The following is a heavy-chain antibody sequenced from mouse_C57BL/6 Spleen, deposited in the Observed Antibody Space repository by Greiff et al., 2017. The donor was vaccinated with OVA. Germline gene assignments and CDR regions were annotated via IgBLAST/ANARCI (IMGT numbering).Heavy chain of an antibody. Sequence: DVHLVESGGDLVKPGGSLKLSCAASGFTFSSYGMSWVRQTPDKRLEWVATISSGGSYTYYPDSVKGRFTISRDNAKNTLYLQMSSLKSEDTAMYYCARPSQLGGFAYWGQGTLVTVSA. V-gene: IGHV5-6*01. CDR3: ARPSQLGGFAY. CDR1: GFTFSSYG. CDR2: ISSGGSYT. D-gene: IGHD4-1*02. J-gene: IGHJ3*01.